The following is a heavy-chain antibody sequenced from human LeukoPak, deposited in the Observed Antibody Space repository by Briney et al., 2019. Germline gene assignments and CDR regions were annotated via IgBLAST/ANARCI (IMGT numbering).Heavy chain of an antibody. CDR3: AKDRGSGSYSTYYFDY. CDR1: GFTFSSYG. V-gene: IGHV3-30*02. J-gene: IGHJ4*02. D-gene: IGHD3-10*01. CDR2: IRYDGSNK. Sequence: GGSLRLSCAASGFTFSSYGMHWVRQAPGKGLEWVAFIRYDGSNKYYADSVKGRFTISRDNSKNTLYLQMNSLRAEDTAVYYCAKDRGSGSYSTYYFDYWGQGTLVTVSS.